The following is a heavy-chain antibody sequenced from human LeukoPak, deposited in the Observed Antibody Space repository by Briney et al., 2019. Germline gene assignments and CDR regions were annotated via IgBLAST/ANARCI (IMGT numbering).Heavy chain of an antibody. CDR3: AGLSFRDCGDYVLDY. D-gene: IGHD4-17*01. J-gene: IGHJ4*02. CDR2: IYYSGST. V-gene: IGHV4-59*01. Sequence: SETLSLTCTVSGGSISSYYWSWIRQPPGKGLEWIGYIYYSGSTNYNPSLKSRVTISVDTSKNQFSLKLSSVTAADTAVYYCAGLSFRDCGDYVLDYWGQGTLVTVSS. CDR1: GGSISSYY.